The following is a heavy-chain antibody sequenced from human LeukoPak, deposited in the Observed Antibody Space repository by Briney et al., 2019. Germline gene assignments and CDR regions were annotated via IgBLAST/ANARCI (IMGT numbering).Heavy chain of an antibody. CDR1: GFTFSSYG. V-gene: IGHV3-33*01. D-gene: IGHD3-10*01. J-gene: IGHJ6*03. CDR3: ARCARGVMGYYYMDV. Sequence: GRSRRLSCAASGFTFSSYGMHWVRQAPGKGLEWVAVIWYDGSNKYYADSVKGRFTISRDNSKNTLYLQMNSLRAEDTAVYYCARCARGVMGYYYMDVWGKGTTVTVSS. CDR2: IWYDGSNK.